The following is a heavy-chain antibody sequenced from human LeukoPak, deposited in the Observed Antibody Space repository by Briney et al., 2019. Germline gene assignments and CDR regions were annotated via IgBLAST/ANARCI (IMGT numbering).Heavy chain of an antibody. CDR1: GFTFSSCP. V-gene: IGHV3-23*01. Sequence: GGSLRLSCAGSGFTFSSCPMSWVRQAPGKGLEWVSTISSSGGSTYYVDSVKGRFTISRDNSRNTLHLQMNSLRAEDTAVYYCAKDSVAMIVVWGANYYGMDVWGQGTTVTVSS. D-gene: IGHD3-22*01. CDR2: ISSSGGST. CDR3: AKDSVAMIVVWGANYYGMDV. J-gene: IGHJ6*02.